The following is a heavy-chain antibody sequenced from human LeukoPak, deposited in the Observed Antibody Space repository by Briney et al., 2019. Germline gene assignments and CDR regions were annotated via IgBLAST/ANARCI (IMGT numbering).Heavy chain of an antibody. Sequence: SGGSLRLSCAASGFTFSSYAMSWVRQAPGKGLEWVSAISGSGSSTYYADSVKGRFTISRDNSKNTLYLQMNSLRAEDTAVYYCTDDFWSGYETGDYWGQGTLVTVSS. CDR3: TDDFWSGYETGDY. V-gene: IGHV3-23*01. CDR1: GFTFSSYA. CDR2: ISGSGSST. J-gene: IGHJ4*02. D-gene: IGHD3-3*01.